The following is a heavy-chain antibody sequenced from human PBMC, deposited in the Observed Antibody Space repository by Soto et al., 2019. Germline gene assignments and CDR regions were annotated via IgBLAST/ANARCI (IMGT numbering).Heavy chain of an antibody. D-gene: IGHD4-4*01. Sequence: GWSLRLSCAASGFTFSTYSMNWVRQAPGKGLEWVSSISGSGNYTHYADFLRGRFTISRDNAKTSLYLQMNSLRAEDTAVYYCAREGINNYNEYYFDSWGQGTVVTASS. CDR3: AREGINNYNEYYFDS. V-gene: IGHV3-21*01. CDR2: ISGSGNYT. J-gene: IGHJ4*02. CDR1: GFTFSTYS.